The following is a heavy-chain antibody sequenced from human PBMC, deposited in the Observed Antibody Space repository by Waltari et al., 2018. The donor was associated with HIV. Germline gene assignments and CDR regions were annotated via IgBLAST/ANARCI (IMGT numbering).Heavy chain of an antibody. J-gene: IGHJ4*02. CDR2: IKTKGDGGAT. V-gene: IGHV3-15*01. CDR1: GFPLTSVW. CDR3: TSEEDYGSGSHFDY. D-gene: IGHD3-10*01. Sequence: EVQLVESGGDLLQPGGCLRLSCAASGFPLTSVWMSWVRQAPGKGLEWVGRIKTKGDGGATDYAAAVKGRFTISRDDSKNTVYLQMNSLKIEDTAVYYCTSEEDYGSGSHFDYWGQGTLVTVSS.